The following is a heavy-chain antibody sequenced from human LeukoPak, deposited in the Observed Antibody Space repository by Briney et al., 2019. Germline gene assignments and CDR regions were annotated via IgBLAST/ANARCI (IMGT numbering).Heavy chain of an antibody. J-gene: IGHJ6*02. CDR2: ISSSNSYI. Sequence: PGGSLRLSCAASGFTFSSYSMNWVRQAPGKGLEWVSSISSSNSYIYYADSVRGRLTISRDNAKNSLYLQMHSLRAEDTAVSYCARDLPLGYDIFTGNYRGYYYGMDVWGQGTTVTVSS. D-gene: IGHD3-9*01. V-gene: IGHV3-21*01. CDR1: GFTFSSYS. CDR3: ARDLPLGYDIFTGNYRGYYYGMDV.